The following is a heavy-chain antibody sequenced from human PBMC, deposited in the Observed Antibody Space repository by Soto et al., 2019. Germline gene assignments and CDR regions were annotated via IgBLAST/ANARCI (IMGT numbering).Heavy chain of an antibody. Sequence: ASVKVSCKASGYTFTSYGISWVRQAPGQGLEWMGWISAYNGNTNYAQKLQGRVTRTSDTSTSTAYIELRSLRSDDTAVYSCASAGRVYCSSTSCFPATDYYYYMDVWGKGTTVTVSS. CDR3: ASAGRVYCSSTSCFPATDYYYYMDV. V-gene: IGHV1-18*01. J-gene: IGHJ6*03. CDR2: ISAYNGNT. CDR1: GYTFTSYG. D-gene: IGHD2-2*01.